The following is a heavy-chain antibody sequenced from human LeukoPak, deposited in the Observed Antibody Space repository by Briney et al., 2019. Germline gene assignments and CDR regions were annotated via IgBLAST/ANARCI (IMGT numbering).Heavy chain of an antibody. D-gene: IGHD5-18*01. CDR3: ARGVTSRGLNAFDI. CDR2: ISSSSSYI. CDR1: GFTFSSYA. Sequence: GGSLRLSCAASGFTFSSYAMNWVRQAPGKGLEWVSSISSSSSYIYYADSVKGRFTISRDNAKNSLYLQMNSLRAEDTAVYYCARGVTSRGLNAFDIWGQGTMVTVSS. J-gene: IGHJ3*02. V-gene: IGHV3-21*01.